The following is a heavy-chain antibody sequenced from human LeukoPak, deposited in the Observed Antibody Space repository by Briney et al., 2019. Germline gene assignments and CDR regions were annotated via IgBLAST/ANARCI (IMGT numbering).Heavy chain of an antibody. CDR2: INHSGST. V-gene: IGHV4-34*01. Sequence: SETLSLTCAVYGGSFSGYYWSWIRQPLGKGLEWIGEINHSGSTNYNPSLKSRVTISVDTSKNQFSLKLSSVTAADTAVYYCARGPVAGFDYWGQGTLVTVSS. CDR1: GGSFSGYY. CDR3: ARGPVAGFDY. D-gene: IGHD6-19*01. J-gene: IGHJ4*02.